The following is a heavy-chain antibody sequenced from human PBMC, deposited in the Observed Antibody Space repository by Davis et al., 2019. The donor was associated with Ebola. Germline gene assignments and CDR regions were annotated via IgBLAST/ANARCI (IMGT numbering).Heavy chain of an antibody. CDR1: GGTFSSYA. CDR2: IIPIFGTA. V-gene: IGHV1-69*13. J-gene: IGHJ5*02. CDR3: ARHSNPSIFGVQILEVEEEPNWFDP. D-gene: IGHD3-3*01. Sequence: AASVKVSCKASGGTFSSYAISWVRQAPGQGLEWMGGIIPIFGTANYAQKFQGRVTITADESTSTAYMELSSLRSEDTAVYYCARHSNPSIFGVQILEVEEEPNWFDPWGQGTLVTVSS.